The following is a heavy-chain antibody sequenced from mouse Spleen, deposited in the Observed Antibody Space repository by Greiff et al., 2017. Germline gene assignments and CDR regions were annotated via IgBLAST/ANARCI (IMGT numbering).Heavy chain of an antibody. CDR3: ARDSVAY. CDR1: GYSITSGYY. J-gene: IGHJ3*01. Sequence: EVQLQESGPGLVKPSQSLSLTCSVTGYSITSGYYWNWIRQFPGNKLEWMGYISYDGSNNYNPSLKNRISITRDTSKNQFFLKLNSVTTEDTATYYCARDSVAYWGQGTLVTVSA. D-gene: IGHD6-1*01. V-gene: IGHV3-6*01. CDR2: ISYDGSN.